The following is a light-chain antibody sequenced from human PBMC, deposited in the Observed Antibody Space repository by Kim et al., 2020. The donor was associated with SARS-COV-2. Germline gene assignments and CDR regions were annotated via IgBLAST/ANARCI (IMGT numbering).Light chain of an antibody. Sequence: EIVMTQSPATLSVSPGERATLSCRASQNVDYNLAWYQQRPGQAPRLLIYAASTRAAGFPARFSGRGSGTEFTLTISSLESEDFAVYYCQQYTNWPRTFDQGPKVEI. V-gene: IGKV3-15*01. CDR1: QNVDYN. CDR2: AAS. J-gene: IGKJ1*01. CDR3: QQYTNWPRT.